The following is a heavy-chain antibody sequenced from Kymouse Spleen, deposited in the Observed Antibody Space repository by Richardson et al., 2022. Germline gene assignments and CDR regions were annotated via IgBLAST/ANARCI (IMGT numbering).Heavy chain of an antibody. V-gene: IGHV4-34*01. CDR1: GGSFSGYY. CDR2: INHSGST. CDR3: ARGRGTGTTWWFDP. D-gene: IGHD1-7*01. Sequence: QVQLQQWGAGLLKPSETLSLTCAVYGGSFSGYYWSWIRQPPGKGLEWIGEINHSGSTNYNPSLKSRVTISVDTSKNQFSLKLSSVTAADTAVYYCARGRGTGTTWWFDPWGQGTLVTVSS. J-gene: IGHJ5*02.